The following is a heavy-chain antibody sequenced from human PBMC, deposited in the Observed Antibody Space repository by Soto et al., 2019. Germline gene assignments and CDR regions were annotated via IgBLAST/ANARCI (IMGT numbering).Heavy chain of an antibody. CDR2: IYYSGSI. CDR1: GGSISSGGYY. J-gene: IGHJ4*02. Sequence: SETLSLTCTVSGGSISSGGYYWSWIRQHPGKGLEWIGYIYYSGSIYYNPSLKSRVTISVDTSKNQFSLKLSSVTAADTAVYYCAREVTTILDYWGQGTLVTVSS. V-gene: IGHV4-31*03. D-gene: IGHD3-22*01. CDR3: AREVTTILDY.